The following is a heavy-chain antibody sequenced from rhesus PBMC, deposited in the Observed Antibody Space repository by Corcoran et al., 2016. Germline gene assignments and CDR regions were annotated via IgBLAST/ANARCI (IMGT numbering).Heavy chain of an antibody. Sequence: EVKLVESGGGLVQPGGSLRLSCAAAGFTFSSFGMSWVRLAPGKGLDWVSYISNGGGSTYSADSVKGRFTISRDNSKNTLSLQMNSLRAEDTAVYYCAKAGAVAASFDYWGQGVLVTVSS. D-gene: IGHD2-33*01. J-gene: IGHJ4*01. V-gene: IGHV3S5*01. CDR3: AKAGAVAASFDY. CDR1: GFTFSSFG. CDR2: ISNGGGST.